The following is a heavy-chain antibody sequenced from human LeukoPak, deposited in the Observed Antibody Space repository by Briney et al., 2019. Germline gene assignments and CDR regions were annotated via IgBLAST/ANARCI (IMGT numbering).Heavy chain of an antibody. Sequence: ASVKVSCKASGYTFTSYYMHWVRQAPGQGLEWMGWINPNSGGTNYAQKFQGRVTMTRDTSISTAYMELSRLRSDDTAVYYCARIAAAARPDIDYWGQGTLVTVSS. V-gene: IGHV1-2*02. CDR1: GYTFTSYY. D-gene: IGHD6-6*01. J-gene: IGHJ4*02. CDR3: ARIAAAARPDIDY. CDR2: INPNSGGT.